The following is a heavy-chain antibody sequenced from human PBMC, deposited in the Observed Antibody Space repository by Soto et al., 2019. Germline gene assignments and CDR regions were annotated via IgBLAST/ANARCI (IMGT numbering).Heavy chain of an antibody. J-gene: IGHJ4*02. CDR2: GNSDGSST. Sequence: EVQLVESGGGLVQPGGSLRLSCAASGFTFSSYWMHWVRQAPGKGLVWVSRGNSDGSSTSYADSVKGRFTISRDNAKNTLYLQMNSLRAEDTAVYYCARVSLHSSSPHPTFDYWGQGTLVTVSS. V-gene: IGHV3-74*01. CDR1: GFTFSSYW. D-gene: IGHD6-6*01. CDR3: ARVSLHSSSPHPTFDY.